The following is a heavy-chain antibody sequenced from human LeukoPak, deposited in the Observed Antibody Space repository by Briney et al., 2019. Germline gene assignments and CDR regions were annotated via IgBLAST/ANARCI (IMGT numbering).Heavy chain of an antibody. V-gene: IGHV3-7*01. J-gene: IGHJ4*02. CDR2: IRQDGSEK. D-gene: IGHD3-10*01. CDR3: ARGRGLPGPLDY. Sequence: GGSLRLSCAASGFTFSSYSMNWVRQAPGKGLEWVANIRQDGSEKYYVDSVKGRFTISRDNAKNSLYLQMNSLRVEDTAVYYCARGRGLPGPLDYWGQGTLVTVSS. CDR1: GFTFSSYS.